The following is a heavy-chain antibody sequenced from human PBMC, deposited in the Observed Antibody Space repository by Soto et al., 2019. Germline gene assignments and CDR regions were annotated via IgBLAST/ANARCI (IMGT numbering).Heavy chain of an antibody. CDR3: AAVPVLRFLKWLPAYFDY. J-gene: IGHJ4*02. Sequence: QMQVVQSGPEVKKPGTSVKVSCKTSGFMFTSSAVQWVRQARGQRLEWIGWLVVGSGNTHYAQHFQERVTLTRDMSSGTDYLALSSLRSEDTAVYYCAAVPVLRFLKWLPAYFDYWGQGTLVTVSS. V-gene: IGHV1-58*01. CDR2: LVVGSGNT. D-gene: IGHD3-3*01. CDR1: GFMFTSSA.